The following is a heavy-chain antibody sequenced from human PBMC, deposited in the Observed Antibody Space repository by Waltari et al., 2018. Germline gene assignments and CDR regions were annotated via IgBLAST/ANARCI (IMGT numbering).Heavy chain of an antibody. CDR1: GFTFSSYT. Sequence: EVQLLESGGGLVQPGGSLRLSCAASGFTFSSYTMSWVRQAPGKGLEWVSAISGSGGSTYYADSVKGRFTISRDNSKNTLYLQMNSLRAEDTAVYYCTKDFPYGSSSGDYWGQGTLVTVSS. V-gene: IGHV3-23*01. J-gene: IGHJ4*02. D-gene: IGHD6-6*01. CDR2: ISGSGGST. CDR3: TKDFPYGSSSGDY.